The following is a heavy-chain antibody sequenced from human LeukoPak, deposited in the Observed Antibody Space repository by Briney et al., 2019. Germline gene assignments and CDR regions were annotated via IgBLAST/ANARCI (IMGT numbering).Heavy chain of an antibody. CDR3: AKDLVSYDSSGYPFDY. Sequence: QCGRSLRLSCAAYGFTFSSYAMQWARQAAGEGLEWVAVISYEGSKKYYGDSGEGRCTIWRDNEKNTLYLQMNSLRAEDTAVYYCAKDLVSYDSSGYPFDYWGQGTLVTVSS. D-gene: IGHD3-22*01. CDR2: ISYEGSKK. V-gene: IGHV3-30*18. J-gene: IGHJ4*02. CDR1: GFTFSSYA.